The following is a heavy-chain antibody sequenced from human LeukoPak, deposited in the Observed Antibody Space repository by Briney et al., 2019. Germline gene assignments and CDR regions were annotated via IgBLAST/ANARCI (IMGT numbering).Heavy chain of an antibody. CDR1: GFTFSSYA. Sequence: GGSLRLSCEASGFTFSSYAMHWVRQAPGKGLEWVAIISYDGSNKYYADSVKGRFTISRDNSKSTLYLQMNSLRAEDTAVYYCARSKSSSSPNFDYWGQGTLVTVSS. D-gene: IGHD6-6*01. J-gene: IGHJ4*02. V-gene: IGHV3-30-3*01. CDR3: ARSKSSSSPNFDY. CDR2: ISYDGSNK.